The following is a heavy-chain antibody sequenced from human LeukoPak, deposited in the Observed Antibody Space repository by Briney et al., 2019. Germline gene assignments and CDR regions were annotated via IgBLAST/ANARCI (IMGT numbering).Heavy chain of an antibody. CDR1: GFTFSSYA. J-gene: IGHJ6*02. V-gene: IGHV3-30*04. D-gene: IGHD6-19*01. CDR3: ARAGYSSGWHATLFVYYGMDV. CDR2: ISYDGSNK. Sequence: GGSLRLSCAASGFTFSSYAMHWVRQAPGKGLEWVAVISYDGSNKYYADSVKGRFTISRDNSKNTLYLQMNSLRAEDTAVYYCARAGYSSGWHATLFVYYGMDVWGQGTTVTVSS.